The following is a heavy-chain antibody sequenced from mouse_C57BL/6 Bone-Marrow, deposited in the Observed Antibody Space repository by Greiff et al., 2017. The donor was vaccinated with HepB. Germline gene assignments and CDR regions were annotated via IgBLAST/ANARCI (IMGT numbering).Heavy chain of an antibody. J-gene: IGHJ1*03. CDR3: ARGYYGSSPYWYFDV. D-gene: IGHD1-1*01. V-gene: IGHV5-17*01. CDR1: GFTFSDYG. Sequence: EVMLVESGGGLVKPGGSLKLSCAASGFTFSDYGMHWVRQAPEKGLEWVAYISSGSSTIYYADTVKGRFTISRDKAKNTLFLQMTSLRSEDTAMYYCARGYYGSSPYWYFDVWGTGTTVTVSS. CDR2: ISSGSSTI.